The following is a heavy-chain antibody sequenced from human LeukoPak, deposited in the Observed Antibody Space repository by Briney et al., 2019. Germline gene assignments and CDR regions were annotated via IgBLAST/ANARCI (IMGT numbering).Heavy chain of an antibody. V-gene: IGHV1-69*13. CDR1: GGTFSSYA. CDR3: ARDHDYGDYSDAFDI. CDR2: IVPIFGTA. Sequence: GASVKVSCKASGGTFSSYAISWVRQAPGQGLEWMGGIVPIFGTANYAQKFQGRVTITADESTSTAYMELSSLRSEDTAVYYCARDHDYGDYSDAFDIWGQGTMVTVSS. J-gene: IGHJ3*02. D-gene: IGHD4-17*01.